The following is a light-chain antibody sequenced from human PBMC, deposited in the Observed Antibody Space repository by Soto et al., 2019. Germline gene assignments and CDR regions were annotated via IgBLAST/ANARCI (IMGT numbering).Light chain of an antibody. J-gene: IGKJ5*01. V-gene: IGKV1-39*01. CDR2: AAS. Sequence: DIQMTQSPSSLSASVGDSVTITCRASQSIASYVNWYQQKPGKAPKLLIYAASSLQSGVPSRFSGSGSGTDFTLTISSLQPEDFATYYCQQSYSTPPTFGQGTRLEI. CDR3: QQSYSTPPT. CDR1: QSIASY.